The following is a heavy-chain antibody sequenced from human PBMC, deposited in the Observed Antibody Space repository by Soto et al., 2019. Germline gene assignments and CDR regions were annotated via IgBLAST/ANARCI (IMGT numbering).Heavy chain of an antibody. D-gene: IGHD6-19*01. CDR1: GFTFSSYW. V-gene: IGHV3-74*01. J-gene: IGHJ4*02. CDR2: INSDGSSI. CDR3: ARETGNSSGCRQYY. Sequence: PGGSLRLSCAASGFTFSSYWMHWVRQAPGKGLVWVSRINSDGSSISYADSVKGRFTISRDNAKNTLYLQMNSLRVEDTAVYYRARETGNSSGCRQYYWGQGTLVTVSS.